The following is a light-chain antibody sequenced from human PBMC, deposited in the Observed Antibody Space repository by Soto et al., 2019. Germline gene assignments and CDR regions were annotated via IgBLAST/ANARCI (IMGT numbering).Light chain of an antibody. J-gene: IGKJ1*01. CDR1: QSLLHRNGYNY. CDR3: MQALQTPWT. Sequence: DIVMTQSPLSLPVTPGEPASISCRSSQSLLHRNGYNYLAWYLQKPGQSPQLLIYMGSNRAYGVPYRFSGSGSGTDFTLKISRVEAEDVGLYYCMQALQTPWTFGQGTKVEIK. CDR2: MGS. V-gene: IGKV2-28*01.